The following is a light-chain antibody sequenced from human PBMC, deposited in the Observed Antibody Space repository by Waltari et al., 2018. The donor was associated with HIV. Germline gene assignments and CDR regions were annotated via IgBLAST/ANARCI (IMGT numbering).Light chain of an antibody. CDR3: YSTGRGGDNHKGV. CDR1: AVSTKS. CDR2: DDN. Sequence: SYELTQPPSVSVAPGHTANITCSGDAVSTKSAYWIQQKSGQAPVLVIFDDNKRPSAMPERFSGSKSGTVATLTITEAHVDDEGDYYCYSTGRGGDNHKGVFGPGTVVSVL. J-gene: IGLJ1*01. V-gene: IGLV3-10*01.